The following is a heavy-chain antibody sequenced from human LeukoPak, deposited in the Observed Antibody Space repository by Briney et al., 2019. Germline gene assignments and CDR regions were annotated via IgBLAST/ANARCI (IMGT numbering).Heavy chain of an antibody. CDR2: IHPDGTRT. D-gene: IGHD5-12*01. CDR3: ARLHYSGYPIDY. Sequence: PGGSLRLSCAVSGFTFSNNWMYWVRQAPGKGLVWVSRIHPDGTRTDYADSVKGRFTISRDNAKNSLYLQMNSLRAEDTAVYYCARLHYSGYPIDYWGQGTLVTVSS. CDR1: GFTFSNNW. J-gene: IGHJ4*02. V-gene: IGHV3-74*01.